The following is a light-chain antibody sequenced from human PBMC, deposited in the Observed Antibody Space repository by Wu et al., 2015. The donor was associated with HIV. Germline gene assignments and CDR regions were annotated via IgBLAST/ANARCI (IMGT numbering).Light chain of an antibody. V-gene: IGKV3-15*01. CDR1: RVLTG. Sequence: GERADRRPAGPVRVLTGLSLVPARNLGQTPRLLIYGASTRATGIPARFSGSASGTEFTLTISSMQSEDFAVYYCQQYNNWPPWTFGQGTKVEIK. J-gene: IGKJ1*01. CDR3: QQYNNWPPWT. CDR2: GAS.